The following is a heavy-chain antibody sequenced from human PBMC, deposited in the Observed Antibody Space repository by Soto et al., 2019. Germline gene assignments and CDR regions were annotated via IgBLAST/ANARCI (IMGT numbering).Heavy chain of an antibody. D-gene: IGHD2-21*02. CDR3: AKDLDQGLAYCGGDCYWRNYYYGMDV. V-gene: IGHV3-15*01. CDR1: GFTFSNAW. J-gene: IGHJ6*02. Sequence: GGSLRLSCAASGFTFSNAWMSWVRQAPGKGLEWVGRIKSKTDGGTTDYAAPVKGRFTISRDNSKNTLYLQMNSLRAEDTAVYYCAKDLDQGLAYCGGDCYWRNYYYGMDVWGQGTTVTVSS. CDR2: IKSKTDGGTT.